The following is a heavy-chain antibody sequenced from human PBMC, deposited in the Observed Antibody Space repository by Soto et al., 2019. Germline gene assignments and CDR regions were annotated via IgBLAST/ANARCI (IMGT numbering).Heavy chain of an antibody. CDR1: GFTVSSNY. CDR2: IYSDGST. CDR3: ARDLTD. Sequence: GGSLRLSCAASGFTVSSNYMSWVRQAPGKGLEWVSVIYSDGSTYYADSVKVRFTNARDNSKNTPYIQMNSLRAEDSAVYYCARDLTDWGQGTLVTVSS. V-gene: IGHV3-53*01. J-gene: IGHJ4*02. D-gene: IGHD7-27*01.